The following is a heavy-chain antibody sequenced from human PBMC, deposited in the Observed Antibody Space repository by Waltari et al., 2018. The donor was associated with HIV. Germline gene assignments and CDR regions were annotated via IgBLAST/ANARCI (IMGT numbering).Heavy chain of an antibody. J-gene: IGHJ3*02. V-gene: IGHV3-74*01. CDR1: GLPSRSYW. D-gene: IGHD4-17*01. Sequence: EVQLVESGGGLVQPGGSLRLSCAASGLPSRSYWMHWVRQAPGKGLVWVSCISSDGSTTNYADSVKGRLTISRDNAKNTLYLQMNSLRADDTAVYYCARENTMTYYDALDIWGQGTMVTVSS. CDR3: ARENTMTYYDALDI. CDR2: ISSDGSTT.